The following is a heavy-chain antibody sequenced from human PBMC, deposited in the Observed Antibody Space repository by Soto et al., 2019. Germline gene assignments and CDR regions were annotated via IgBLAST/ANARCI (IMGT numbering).Heavy chain of an antibody. CDR2: IWYDGSNK. V-gene: IGHV3-33*01. Sequence: PGGSLRLSCAASGFTFSSYGMHWVRQAPGKGLEWVAVIWYDGSNKYYADSVKGRFTISRDNSKNTLYLQMNSLRAEDTAVYYCARDYDSRGYPRYYFDYWGQGTLVTVSS. J-gene: IGHJ4*02. CDR1: GFTFSSYG. CDR3: ARDYDSRGYPRYYFDY. D-gene: IGHD3-22*01.